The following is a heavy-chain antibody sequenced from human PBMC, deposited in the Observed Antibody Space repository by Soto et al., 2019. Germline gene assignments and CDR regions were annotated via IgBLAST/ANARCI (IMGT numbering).Heavy chain of an antibody. J-gene: IGHJ5*02. CDR2: IYYSGST. D-gene: IGHD6-19*01. Sequence: SETLSLTCTVSGGSISSYYWSWIRQPPGKGLEWIGYIYYSGSTNYNPSLKSRVTISVDTSKNQFSLKLSSVTAADTAVYYCARGYSSGCSNWFDPWGQGTLVTVSS. CDR3: ARGYSSGCSNWFDP. CDR1: GGSISSYY. V-gene: IGHV4-59*01.